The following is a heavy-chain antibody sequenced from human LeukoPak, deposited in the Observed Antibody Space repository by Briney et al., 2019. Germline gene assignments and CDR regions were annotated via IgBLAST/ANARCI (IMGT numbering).Heavy chain of an antibody. CDR3: ARGGDCSSTSCYVD. D-gene: IGHD2-2*01. V-gene: IGHV1-2*02. Sequence: GASVKVSCKASGYTFTGYYMHRVRQAPGQGLEWMGWINPNSGGTNYAQKFQGRVTMTRDTSISTAYMELSRLRSDDTAVYYCARGGDCSSTSCYVDWGQGTLVTVSS. CDR2: INPNSGGT. CDR1: GYTFTGYY. J-gene: IGHJ4*02.